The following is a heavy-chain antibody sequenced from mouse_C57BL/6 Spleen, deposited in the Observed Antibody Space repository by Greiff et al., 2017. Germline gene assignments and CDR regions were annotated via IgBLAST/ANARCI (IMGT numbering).Heavy chain of an antibody. CDR1: GYTFTDYE. V-gene: IGHV1-15*01. Sequence: VQLQQSGAELVRPGASVTLSCKASGYTFTDYEMHWVKQTPVHGLEWIGAIDPETGGTAYNQKFKGKAILTADKSSSPAYMELRSLTSEDSAVYYCTPAYYSNYVGFAYWGQGTLVTVSA. J-gene: IGHJ3*01. CDR3: TPAYYSNYVGFAY. D-gene: IGHD2-5*01. CDR2: IDPETGGT.